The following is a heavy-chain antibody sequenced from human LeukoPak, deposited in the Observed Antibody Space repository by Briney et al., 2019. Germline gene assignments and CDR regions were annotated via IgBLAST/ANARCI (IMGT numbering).Heavy chain of an antibody. V-gene: IGHV4-38-2*02. CDR2: IYHSGST. CDR1: GCSISSGYY. J-gene: IGHJ6*03. CDR3: AASRTAWGNYYMDV. Sequence: SETLSLTCTVSGCSISSGYYWDWIRQPPGKGLEWIGTIYHSGSTYYNPSLKSRVAISADTSQNQFSLKLSSVTATDTAVYYCAASRTAWGNYYMDVWGKGTTVTVSS. D-gene: IGHD7-27*01.